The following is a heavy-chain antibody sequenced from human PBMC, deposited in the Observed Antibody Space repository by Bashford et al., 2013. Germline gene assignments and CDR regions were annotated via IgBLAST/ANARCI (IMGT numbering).Heavy chain of an antibody. CDR3: ARPYYYDSSGYLRLDAFDI. D-gene: IGHD3-22*01. V-gene: IGHV1-69*06. CDR2: IIPIFGTA. CDR1: GGTFSSYA. J-gene: IGHJ3*02. Sequence: SVKVSCKASGGTFSSYAISWVRQAPGQGLEWMGGIIPIFGTANYAQKFQGRVTITADKSTSTAYMELSSLRSEDTAVYYCARPYYYDSSGYLRLDAFDIVGPRDKWSPSPQ.